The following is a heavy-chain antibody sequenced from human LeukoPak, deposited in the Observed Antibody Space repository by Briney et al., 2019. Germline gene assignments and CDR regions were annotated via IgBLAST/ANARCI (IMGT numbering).Heavy chain of an antibody. D-gene: IGHD3-22*01. Sequence: GGSLRLSCAASGFTFSSYAMHWVRQAPGKGLEWVAVISYDGSNKYYADSVKGRFTISRDNAKNSLYLQMNSLRAEDTAVYYCASAMIVVVTTSTDYWGQGTLVTVSS. CDR3: ASAMIVVVTTSTDY. CDR1: GFTFSSYA. V-gene: IGHV3-30-3*01. CDR2: ISYDGSNK. J-gene: IGHJ4*02.